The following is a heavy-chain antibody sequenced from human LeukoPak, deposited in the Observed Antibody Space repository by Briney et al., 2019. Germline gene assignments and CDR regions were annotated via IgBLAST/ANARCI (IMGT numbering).Heavy chain of an antibody. D-gene: IGHD1-26*01. V-gene: IGHV3-7*01. J-gene: IGHJ4*02. CDR2: IKQESGEI. Sequence: GGSLRLSCAASGFTFSNYWMSWVRQAPGKGPEWVANIKQESGEIYYVDSVKGRFTISRDNAKNSLYLQMNSLRAEDTAVYYCARDKIVGPTRFDYWGQGILVTVSS. CDR1: GFTFSNYW. CDR3: ARDKIVGPTRFDY.